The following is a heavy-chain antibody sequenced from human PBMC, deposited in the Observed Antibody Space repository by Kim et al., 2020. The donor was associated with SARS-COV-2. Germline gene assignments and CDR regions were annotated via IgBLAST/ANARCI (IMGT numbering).Heavy chain of an antibody. D-gene: IGHD3-9*01. CDR3: AGVTGYYLQ. CDR2: ISYDGSNK. Sequence: GGSLRLSCAASGFTFSSYAMHWVRHAPGKGLEWVAVISYDGSNKYYADSVKGRFTISRDNSKNTLYLQMNSLRAEDTAVYYCAGVTGYYLQWGQGTLVTVSS. CDR1: GFTFSSYA. V-gene: IGHV3-30-3*01. J-gene: IGHJ4*02.